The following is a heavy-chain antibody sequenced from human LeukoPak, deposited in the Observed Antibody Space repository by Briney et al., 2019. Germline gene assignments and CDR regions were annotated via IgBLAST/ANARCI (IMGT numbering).Heavy chain of an antibody. V-gene: IGHV4-61*02. Sequence: PSETLSLTCTVSGGSISSSSYYWGWIRQPAGKGLEWIGRIYTSGSTNYNPSLKSRVTISVDTSKNQFSLKLSSVTAADTAVYYCARATEDSYCGGDCSWGYWGQGTLVTVSS. D-gene: IGHD2-21*01. CDR2: IYTSGST. CDR1: GGSISSSSYY. CDR3: ARATEDSYCGGDCSWGY. J-gene: IGHJ4*02.